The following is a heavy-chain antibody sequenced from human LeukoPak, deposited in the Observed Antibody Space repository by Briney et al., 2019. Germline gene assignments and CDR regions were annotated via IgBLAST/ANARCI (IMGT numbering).Heavy chain of an antibody. CDR2: TYYRSNWFN. CDR1: GDSVSINTAA. V-gene: IGHV6-1*01. Sequence: SQTLSLTCAISGDSVSINTAAWNWIRQSPSRGLEWLGRTYYRSNWFNDYAVSVKGRLTVNPDTSKNHFSLQLKYVTPEDTAVYYCARGGGSDSHFYYFGMDVWGKGTTVTVSS. D-gene: IGHD2-15*01. J-gene: IGHJ6*04. CDR3: ARGGGSDSHFYYFGMDV.